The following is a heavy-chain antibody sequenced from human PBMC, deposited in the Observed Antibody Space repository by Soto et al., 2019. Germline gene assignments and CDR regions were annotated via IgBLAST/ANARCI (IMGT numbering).Heavy chain of an antibody. CDR3: AKDISDYYDSSGYYGFFDY. D-gene: IGHD3-22*01. CDR2: ISWNSGSI. Sequence: GGSLRLSCAASGFTFDDYAMHWVRQAPGKGLEWVSGISWNSGSIGYVDSVKGRFTISRDNAKRSLYLQMNSLRAEDTALYYCAKDISDYYDSSGYYGFFDYWGQGTLVTVSS. CDR1: GFTFDDYA. J-gene: IGHJ4*02. V-gene: IGHV3-9*01.